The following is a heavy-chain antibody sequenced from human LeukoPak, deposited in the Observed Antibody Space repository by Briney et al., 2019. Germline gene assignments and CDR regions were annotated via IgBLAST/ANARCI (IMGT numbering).Heavy chain of an antibody. Sequence: SETLSLTCTVSGGSISSSSYYWGWNRQPPGKGLEWIGSIYYSGSTYYNPSLKSRVTISVDTSKNQFSLKLSSVTAADTAVYYCATFEMATTTGFDYWGQGTLVTVSS. D-gene: IGHD5-24*01. V-gene: IGHV4-39*07. CDR3: ATFEMATTTGFDY. CDR2: IYYSGST. J-gene: IGHJ4*02. CDR1: GGSISSSSYY.